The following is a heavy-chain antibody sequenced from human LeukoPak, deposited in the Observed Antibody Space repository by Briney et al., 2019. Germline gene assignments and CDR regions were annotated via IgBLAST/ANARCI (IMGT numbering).Heavy chain of an antibody. Sequence: SETLSLTCTVSGGSISSSSYYWGWIRQPPGKGLEWIGSIYYSGSTYYNPSLKSRVTISVDTSKNQFSLKLSSVTAADTAVYYCARGTYVLYYWGQGTLVTVSS. D-gene: IGHD3-10*02. CDR2: IYYSGST. CDR1: GGSISSSSYY. CDR3: ARGTYVLYY. V-gene: IGHV4-39*07. J-gene: IGHJ4*02.